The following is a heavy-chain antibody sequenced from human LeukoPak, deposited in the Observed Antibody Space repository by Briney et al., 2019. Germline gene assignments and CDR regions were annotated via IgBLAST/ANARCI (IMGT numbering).Heavy chain of an antibody. D-gene: IGHD2-15*01. V-gene: IGHV3-23*01. CDR1: GFSFSSFA. CDR3: AKDRIDDYFDS. CDR2: ITGGHYAT. J-gene: IGHJ4*02. Sequence: GGSLRLSCAASGFSFSSFAMTWVRQAPGKGLEWVSSITGGHYATYNTDSVKGRFTISRDNAKNTLYLQMSSLRPEDTAVYYCAKDRIDDYFDSWGQGGLVTVSS.